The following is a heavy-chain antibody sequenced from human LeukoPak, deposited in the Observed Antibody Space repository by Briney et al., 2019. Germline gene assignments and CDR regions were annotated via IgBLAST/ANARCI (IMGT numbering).Heavy chain of an antibody. CDR1: GFSFSSYA. Sequence: GGSLRLSCAASGFSFSSYAMSWVRQAPGKGLQWVSTISVSGDSTYYADSVKGRFIISRDSSKNTLFLQMNSLRAEDTALYYCAKSPELGDFDHWGQGTLVTVSS. CDR3: AKSPELGDFDH. D-gene: IGHD1-14*01. V-gene: IGHV3-23*01. CDR2: ISVSGDST. J-gene: IGHJ4*02.